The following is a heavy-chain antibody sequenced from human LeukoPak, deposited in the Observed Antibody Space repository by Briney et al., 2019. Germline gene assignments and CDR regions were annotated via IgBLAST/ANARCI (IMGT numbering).Heavy chain of an antibody. V-gene: IGHV3-74*01. CDR2: INSDGSST. CDR3: AELGITMIGGV. J-gene: IGHJ6*04. D-gene: IGHD3-10*02. Sequence: SGGSLRLSCAASRFTFSTYWMHWVRQAPGKGLVWVSRINSDGSSTDYADSVKGRFTISRDNAKNTLYLQMNSLRAEDTAVYYCAELGITMIGGVWGKGTTVTISS. CDR1: RFTFSTYW.